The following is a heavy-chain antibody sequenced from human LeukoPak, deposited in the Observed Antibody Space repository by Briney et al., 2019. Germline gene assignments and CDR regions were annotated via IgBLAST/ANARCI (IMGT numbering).Heavy chain of an antibody. Sequence: PGGSLTLSCAASGFTFTSYVMTWLRQAPGKGLEWVSSISGSGGSTWYADSVKGRFTISRDNSKNTIYLQMNSLRAEDTASYYCAKAGPGDNWGQGTLVIVSS. CDR2: ISGSGGST. CDR3: AKAGPGDN. J-gene: IGHJ4*02. V-gene: IGHV3-23*01. CDR1: GFTFTSYV.